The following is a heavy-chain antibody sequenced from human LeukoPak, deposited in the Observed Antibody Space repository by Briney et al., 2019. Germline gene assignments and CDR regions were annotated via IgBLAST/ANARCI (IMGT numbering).Heavy chain of an antibody. CDR3: ASPLRSGSSYFDY. V-gene: IGHV4-4*07. CDR1: GASVSSYY. CDR2: IYTSGST. Sequence: SETLSLTCTVSGASVSSYYWSWVRQPAGKGLEWIGRIYTSGSTSYNPSLKSRVTMSLDTSKNHFSLKLSSVTAADTAVYYCASPLRSGSSYFDYWGQGTLVTVSS. J-gene: IGHJ4*02. D-gene: IGHD1-26*01.